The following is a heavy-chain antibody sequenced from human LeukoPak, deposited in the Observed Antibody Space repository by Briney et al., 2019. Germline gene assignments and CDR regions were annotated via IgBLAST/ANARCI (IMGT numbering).Heavy chain of an antibody. CDR3: AKDRRPTVSGGYFDL. V-gene: IGHV3-9*01. Sequence: GGSLRLSCAASGFTFDDYAMHWVRQAPGKGLEWVSGISWNSGHRGYADSVKGRFTISRDNAKKYLYLQMKSLRAEDTALYYCAKDRRPTVSGGYFDLWGRGTLVIVPS. CDR1: GFTFDDYA. D-gene: IGHD3-10*01. CDR2: ISWNSGHR. J-gene: IGHJ2*01.